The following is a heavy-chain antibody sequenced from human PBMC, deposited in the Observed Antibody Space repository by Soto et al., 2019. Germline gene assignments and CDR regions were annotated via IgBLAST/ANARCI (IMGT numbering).Heavy chain of an antibody. CDR1: GYTFTSDA. J-gene: IGHJ6*02. D-gene: IGHD6-6*01. V-gene: IGHV1-3*01. CDR2: INAGNGNT. CDR3: AKTVSCEYCTLTHYGTDV. Sequence: ASVNVSGKASGYTFTSDAMHWVRQAPGQRLEWMGWINAGNGNTKYSQKFQGRVTITRDTSASPAYMELSSLRSEDTAVYYCAKTVSCEYCTLTHYGTDVWGQGTTVIVSS.